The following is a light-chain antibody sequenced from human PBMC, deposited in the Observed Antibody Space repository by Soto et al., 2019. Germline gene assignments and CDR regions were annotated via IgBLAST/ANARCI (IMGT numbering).Light chain of an antibody. Sequence: QSVLTQHASVSGSPGQSLTISCTGASSDVGSYHLVSWYQQHPGKAPNLIISEASERPSGVSDRFSGSKSGNTASLTISGLQAEDEADYYCCSYAGSNTWVFGGGTKVTVL. J-gene: IGLJ3*02. CDR1: SSDVGSYHL. CDR3: CSYAGSNTWV. V-gene: IGLV2-23*01. CDR2: EAS.